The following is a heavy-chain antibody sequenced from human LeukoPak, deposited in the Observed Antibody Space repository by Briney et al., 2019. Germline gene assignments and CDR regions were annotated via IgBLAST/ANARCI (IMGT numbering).Heavy chain of an antibody. CDR2: ISSSSSTI. V-gene: IGHV3-48*04. CDR3: AKGYYGSGSYGWFDY. J-gene: IGHJ4*02. Sequence: GGSLRLSCAASGFTFSSYSMNWVRQAPGKGLEWVSYISSSSSTIYYADSVKGRFTISRDNAKNTLYLHMNSLRAEDTAVYSCAKGYYGSGSYGWFDYWGQGTLVTVSS. CDR1: GFTFSSYS. D-gene: IGHD3-10*01.